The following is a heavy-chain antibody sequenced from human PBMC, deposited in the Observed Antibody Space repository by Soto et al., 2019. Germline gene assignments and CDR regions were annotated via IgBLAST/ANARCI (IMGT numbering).Heavy chain of an antibody. D-gene: IGHD6-19*01. CDR3: ARRRGGRGIAVAGNNWFDP. CDR2: IYYSGST. V-gene: IGHV4-39*01. CDR1: GGSISSSSYY. Sequence: QLQLQESGPGLVKPSETLSLTCTVSGGSISSSSYYWGWIRQPPGKGLEWIGSIYYSGSTYYNPSLKSRVTLSVDPSKNQFAMKLSSVTAADTAVYYCARRRGGRGIAVAGNNWFDPWGQGTLVTVSS. J-gene: IGHJ5*02.